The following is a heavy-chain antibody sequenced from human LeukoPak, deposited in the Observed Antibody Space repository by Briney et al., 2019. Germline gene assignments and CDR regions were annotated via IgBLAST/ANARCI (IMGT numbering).Heavy chain of an antibody. CDR1: GGSISSDY. CDR2: IYHSGGT. Sequence: SETLSLTCTVSGGSISSDYWSWIRQPPGKALEWIGNIYHSGGTNYNPSLKSRVTISVDTSKTKFSLKLSSVTAADTAVYYCARQGRNRDFCGSISCHYFDFWGQGALATVSS. V-gene: IGHV4-59*08. CDR3: ARQGRNRDFCGSISCHYFDF. D-gene: IGHD2-2*01. J-gene: IGHJ4*02.